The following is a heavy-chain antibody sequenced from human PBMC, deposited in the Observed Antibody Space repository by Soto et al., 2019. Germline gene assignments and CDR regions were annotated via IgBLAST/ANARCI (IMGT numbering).Heavy chain of an antibody. V-gene: IGHV3-48*02. Sequence: GGSLRLSCAASGFTFGSYSMNWVGQAPGKGLEWVSYISSSSSTIYYAESVKGRFTISRDNAKNSLYLQMNNLRDEDTAVYYCVRDSHDSIRYYYGMDDWGQGPTVTISS. CDR1: GFTFGSYS. J-gene: IGHJ6*02. D-gene: IGHD3-22*01. CDR2: ISSSSSTI. CDR3: VRDSHDSIRYYYGMDD.